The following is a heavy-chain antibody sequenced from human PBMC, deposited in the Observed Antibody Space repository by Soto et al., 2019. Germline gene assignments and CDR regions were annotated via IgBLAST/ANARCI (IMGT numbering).Heavy chain of an antibody. CDR2: IKRDGSET. Sequence: PGGSLRLSCAASGFTFSTYWMSWVRQAPGKGLEWVANIKRDGSETYYVDSVKGRFTISRDNAKNSLYLQMNSLRADDTAVYYCARSGLLCDYWGQGTLATVSS. J-gene: IGHJ4*02. CDR3: ARSGLLCDY. D-gene: IGHD4-17*01. CDR1: GFTFSTYW. V-gene: IGHV3-7*01.